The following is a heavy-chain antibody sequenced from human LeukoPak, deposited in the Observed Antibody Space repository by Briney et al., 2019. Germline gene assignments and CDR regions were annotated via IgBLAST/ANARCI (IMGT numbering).Heavy chain of an antibody. CDR2: INHSGST. CDR3: ARDYSTSYYYYGMDL. CDR1: GGSFSGYY. V-gene: IGHV4-34*01. J-gene: IGHJ6*02. D-gene: IGHD4-11*01. Sequence: TSETLSLTCAVYGGSFSGYYWSWIRQPPGKGLEWIGEINHSGSTNYNPSLKSRVTISVDTSKNQFSLKLSSVTAADTAVYYCARDYSTSYYYYGMDLWGQGTTVTVSS.